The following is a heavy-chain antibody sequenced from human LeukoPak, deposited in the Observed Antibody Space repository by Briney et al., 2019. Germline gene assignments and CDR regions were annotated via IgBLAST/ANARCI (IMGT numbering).Heavy chain of an antibody. CDR1: GYTFTSYA. V-gene: IGHV7-4-1*02. CDR2: INTNTGNP. D-gene: IGHD3-3*01. J-gene: IGHJ4*02. CDR3: ARSIYDFWSGYRNDY. Sequence: ASVKVSCTASGYTFTSYAMNWVRQAPGQGLEWMGWINTNTGNPTYAQGFTGRFVFSLDTSVSTAYLQISSLKAEDTAVYYCARSIYDFWSGYRNDYWGQGTLVTVSS.